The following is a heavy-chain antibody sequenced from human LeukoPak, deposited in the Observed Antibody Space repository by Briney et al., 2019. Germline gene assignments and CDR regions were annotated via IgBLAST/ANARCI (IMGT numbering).Heavy chain of an antibody. D-gene: IGHD4-11*01. Sequence: GGSLRLSCAASGFAVSSNYMSWVRQAPGKGLEWVSVIYAGGITYYAGSVKGRFTISRDNSKNTLYLQLNSLRAEDTAVYYCAKAPGYSNYVSYFDYWGQGTLVTVSS. V-gene: IGHV3-53*01. CDR1: GFAVSSNY. CDR3: AKAPGYSNYVSYFDY. CDR2: IYAGGIT. J-gene: IGHJ4*02.